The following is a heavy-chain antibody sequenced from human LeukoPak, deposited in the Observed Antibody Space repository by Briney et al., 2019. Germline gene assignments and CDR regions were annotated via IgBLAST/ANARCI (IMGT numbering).Heavy chain of an antibody. Sequence: SETLSLTCTVSGGSISSGDYYWSWIRQPPGKGLEWIGYIYYSGSTYYNPSLKSRVTISVGTSKNQFSLKLSSVTAADTAVYYCARPRRRYYFDYWGQGTLVTVSS. J-gene: IGHJ4*02. V-gene: IGHV4-30-4*01. CDR2: IYYSGST. CDR1: GGSISSGDYY. CDR3: ARPRRRYYFDY.